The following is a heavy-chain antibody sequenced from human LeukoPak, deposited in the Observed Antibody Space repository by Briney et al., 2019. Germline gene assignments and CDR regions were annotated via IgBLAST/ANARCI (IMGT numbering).Heavy chain of an antibody. D-gene: IGHD2-2*01. V-gene: IGHV1-2*02. CDR3: ARVFSIDP. Sequence: ASVRVSCKASGYSFTGNYMHWVRQAPGQGLEWMGWINPNSGGTNYAQKFQGRVTMTRDTSISTAYMELSRLRSGDTAVYYCARVFSIDPWGQGTLVTVSS. CDR2: INPNSGGT. J-gene: IGHJ5*02. CDR1: GYSFTGNY.